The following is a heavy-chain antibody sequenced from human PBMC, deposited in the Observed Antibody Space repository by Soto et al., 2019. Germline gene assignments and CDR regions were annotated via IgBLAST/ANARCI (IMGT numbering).Heavy chain of an antibody. CDR3: AKVTCYDIFSFDY. CDR1: GFTFDDYA. D-gene: IGHD3-9*01. Sequence: EVQLVESGGGLVQPGRSLRLSCAASGFTFDDYAMHWVRQAPGKGLEWVSGISWNSGSIGYADSVKGRFTISRDNAKNSLYLQMNSLRAEDTALYYCAKVTCYDIFSFDYWGQGTLVTVSS. V-gene: IGHV3-9*01. J-gene: IGHJ4*02. CDR2: ISWNSGSI.